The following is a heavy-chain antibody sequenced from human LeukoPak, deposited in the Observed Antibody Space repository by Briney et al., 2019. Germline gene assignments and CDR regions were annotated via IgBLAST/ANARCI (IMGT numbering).Heavy chain of an antibody. CDR1: GFTFSSYS. CDR2: IRSSSSTI. V-gene: IGHV3-48*04. D-gene: IGHD5-12*01. J-gene: IGHJ4*02. Sequence: GGSLRLSCTASGFTFSSYSMNWVRQAPGKGLEWISYIRSSSSTIYYADSMKGRFTISRDNAKNSLYLQMNSLRAEDTAVYYCARVLWYSGYGGGYYFDYWGQGTLVTVSS. CDR3: ARVLWYSGYGGGYYFDY.